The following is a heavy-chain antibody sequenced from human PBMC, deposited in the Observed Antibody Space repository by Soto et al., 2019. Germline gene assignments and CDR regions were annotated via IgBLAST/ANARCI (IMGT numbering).Heavy chain of an antibody. V-gene: IGHV3-33*01. Sequence: PGGSLRLFCAASGFIFSSYGMHWDRQAPGKGLERVALIWFDGSNKYYADSVKGRLTISRDNSNNTFFLQMSSLRAEDTAVYYCARGPSGYYYYFDCWGQGTLVTVSS. J-gene: IGHJ4*02. CDR3: ARGPSGYYYYFDC. CDR1: GFIFSSYG. D-gene: IGHD3-22*01. CDR2: IWFDGSNK.